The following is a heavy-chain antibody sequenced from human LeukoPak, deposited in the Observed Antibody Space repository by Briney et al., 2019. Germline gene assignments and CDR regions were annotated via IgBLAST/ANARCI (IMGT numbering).Heavy chain of an antibody. V-gene: IGHV3-49*03. J-gene: IGHJ5*02. CDR3: SSGDPDWFDP. D-gene: IGHD4-17*01. Sequence: GGSLRLSCTASGFTFGDYAMTWFRQAPGKGLESVGFIKSKTYGGTTQYAASVKGRFTNSRDDSKSIAYLQMNGLKTEDTAVYYCSSGDPDWFDPGGRGTLVTVSS. CDR2: IKSKTYGGTT. CDR1: GFTFGDYA.